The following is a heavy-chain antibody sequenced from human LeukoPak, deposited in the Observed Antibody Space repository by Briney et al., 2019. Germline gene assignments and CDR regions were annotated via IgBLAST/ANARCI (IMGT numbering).Heavy chain of an antibody. Sequence: PSQTLFLTCTVSGASISGGDYYWRWIRQSPGKGLEWIGYTTYRGRASYSPSLASRASITVDTSKNQFSLKVRSVTVADAAVYFCARDVGYDPLTDSYMDVWGKGATVIVSS. CDR1: GASISGGDYY. CDR2: TTYRGRA. CDR3: ARDVGYDPLTDSYMDV. V-gene: IGHV4-30-4*08. D-gene: IGHD3-9*01. J-gene: IGHJ6*03.